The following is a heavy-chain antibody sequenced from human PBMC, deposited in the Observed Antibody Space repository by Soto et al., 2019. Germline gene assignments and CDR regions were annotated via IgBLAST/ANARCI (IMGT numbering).Heavy chain of an antibody. Sequence: SETLSLTCTVSGDSISTFYWGWIRQPPGKGLEWIGYIYYSGSTNYNPSLKSRLTISVDTSKNQFSLNLSSVTAADTATYYCARRIGDYFDYWGQGTQVTVSS. CDR3: ARRIGDYFDY. V-gene: IGHV4-59*01. J-gene: IGHJ4*02. CDR1: GDSISTFY. CDR2: IYYSGST.